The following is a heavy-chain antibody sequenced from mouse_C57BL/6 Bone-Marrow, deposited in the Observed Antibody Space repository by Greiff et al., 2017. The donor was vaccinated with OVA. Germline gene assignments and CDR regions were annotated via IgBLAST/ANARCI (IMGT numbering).Heavy chain of an antibody. Sequence: EVMLVESGEGLVKPGGSLKLSCAASGFTFSSYAMSWVRQTPEKRLEWVAYISSGGDYIYYADTVKGRFTISRDNARNTLYLQMSSLKSEDTAMYYCTRDYYGSSYYFDVWGTGTTVTVSS. CDR3: TRDYYGSSYYFDV. CDR1: GFTFSSYA. V-gene: IGHV5-9-1*02. CDR2: ISSGGDYI. J-gene: IGHJ1*03. D-gene: IGHD1-1*01.